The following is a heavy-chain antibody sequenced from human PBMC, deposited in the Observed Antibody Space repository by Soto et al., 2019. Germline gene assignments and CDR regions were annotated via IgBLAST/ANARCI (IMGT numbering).Heavy chain of an antibody. CDR1: GGTFSSYA. Sequence: SVKVSCKASGGTFSSYAISWVRQAPGQGLEWMGGIIPFFGTANYAQKFQGRVTITADESTSTAYMELSSLRSEDTAVYYCARGLRYDILTGSADNWFDPWGQGTLVTVSS. D-gene: IGHD3-9*01. CDR2: IIPFFGTA. CDR3: ARGLRYDILTGSADNWFDP. J-gene: IGHJ5*02. V-gene: IGHV1-69*13.